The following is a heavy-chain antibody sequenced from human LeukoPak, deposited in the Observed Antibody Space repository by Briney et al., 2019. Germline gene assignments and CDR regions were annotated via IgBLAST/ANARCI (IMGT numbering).Heavy chain of an antibody. CDR3: AGGVATTHNNWFDP. J-gene: IGHJ5*02. D-gene: IGHD5-12*01. CDR2: ISAYNGNT. CDR1: GYTFTSYG. V-gene: IGHV1-18*01. Sequence: GASVKVSCKATGYTFTSYGISWVRQDPGQGLEWMGWISAYNGNTNYAQKLQGRVTMTTDTSTSTAYMELRSLRSDDTAVYYCAGGVATTHNNWFDPWGQGTLVTVSS.